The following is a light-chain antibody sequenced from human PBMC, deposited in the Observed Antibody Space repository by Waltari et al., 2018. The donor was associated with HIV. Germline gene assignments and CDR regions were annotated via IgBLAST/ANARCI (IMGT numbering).Light chain of an antibody. CDR3: QVWDSRSDHWV. V-gene: IGLV3-21*04. J-gene: IGLJ3*02. CDR1: DIGTKS. Sequence: SYVLTQPPSVSVAPGKTATFTCGGADIGTKSVHWCRQKPGQAPVVVIFDDSDRPSGIPERISVSNSGNTATLTISRVEAGDEADYYCQVWDSRSDHWVFGGGTKLTVL. CDR2: DDS.